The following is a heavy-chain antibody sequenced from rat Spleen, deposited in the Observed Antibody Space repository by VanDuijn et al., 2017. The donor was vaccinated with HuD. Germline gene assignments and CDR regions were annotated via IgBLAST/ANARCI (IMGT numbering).Heavy chain of an antibody. V-gene: IGHV5S13*01. J-gene: IGHJ2*01. Sequence: EVQLVESGGGLVQPGRSLKLSCAASGFTFSNYGMAWVRQAPTKGLEWVASISTGGGNTYYRDSVKGRFTVSRDNSKGTLYLQMDSLRSEDTATYYCAREILHYFDYWGQGVMVTVSS. CDR3: AREILHYFDY. CDR1: GFTFSNYG. CDR2: ISTGGGNT.